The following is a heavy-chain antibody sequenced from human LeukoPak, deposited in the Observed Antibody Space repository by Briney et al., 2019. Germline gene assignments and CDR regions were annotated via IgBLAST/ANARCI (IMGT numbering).Heavy chain of an antibody. Sequence: ASVKVSCKASGYTFTSYDINWVRQAPGQGLEWMGIISPNGGGTNYAQKFQGRVTLTRDMSTTTVYMELNSLRSEDTAVYYCARAGAEGFDYWGQGTLVTVSS. CDR2: ISPNGGGT. CDR1: GYTFTSYD. V-gene: IGHV1-46*01. CDR3: ARAGAEGFDY. J-gene: IGHJ4*02. D-gene: IGHD3-10*01.